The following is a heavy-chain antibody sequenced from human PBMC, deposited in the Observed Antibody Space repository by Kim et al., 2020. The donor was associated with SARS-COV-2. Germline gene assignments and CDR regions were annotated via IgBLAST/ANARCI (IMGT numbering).Heavy chain of an antibody. V-gene: IGHV1-18*01. D-gene: IGHD3-10*01. J-gene: IGHJ4*02. Sequence: ASVKVSCKASGYTFRNYGIDWVRQAPGQGFEWMGSISTYNGNTNYAEKFQGRVTMNTDTSTNTVYMELMSLRSDDTAVYFCTRDGWKLLPEGHWGQGTLVTVSS. CDR1: GYTFRNYG. CDR2: ISTYNGNT. CDR3: TRDGWKLLPEGH.